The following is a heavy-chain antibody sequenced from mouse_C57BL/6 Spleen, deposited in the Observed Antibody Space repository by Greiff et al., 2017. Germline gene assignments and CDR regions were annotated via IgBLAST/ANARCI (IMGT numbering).Heavy chain of an antibody. Sequence: QVQLQQPGAELVKPGASVKLSCKASGYTFTSYWMPWVKQRPGQGLEWIGMIHPNSGSTNYNEKFKSKATLTVDKSSSTAYMQLSSLTSEDSAVYYCARLNYSNYDYAMDYWGQGTSVTVSS. CDR2: IHPNSGST. CDR1: GYTFTSYW. CDR3: ARLNYSNYDYAMDY. D-gene: IGHD2-5*01. J-gene: IGHJ4*01. V-gene: IGHV1-64*01.